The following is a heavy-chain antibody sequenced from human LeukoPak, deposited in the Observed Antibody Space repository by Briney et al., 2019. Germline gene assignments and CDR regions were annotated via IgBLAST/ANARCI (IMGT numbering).Heavy chain of an antibody. CDR1: GYTFTGYF. CDR2: INPNSGAT. Sequence: ASVTVSCKASGYTFTGYFMHWVRQAPGQGLEWMGWINPNSGATNYEQNFQGRVTMTRDTSISTAYMELRSDDTGVYYCARGHYDTSGYYHLDYWGQGTLVTVSS. D-gene: IGHD3-22*01. V-gene: IGHV1-2*02. J-gene: IGHJ4*02. CDR3: ARGHYDTSGYYHLDY.